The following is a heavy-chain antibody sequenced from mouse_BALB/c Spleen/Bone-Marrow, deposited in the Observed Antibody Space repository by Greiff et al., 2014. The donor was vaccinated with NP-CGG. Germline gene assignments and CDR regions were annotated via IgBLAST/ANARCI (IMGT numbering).Heavy chain of an antibody. CDR1: GCSITSDYA. J-gene: IGHJ3*01. CDR3: AREDNYAFAY. V-gene: IGHV3-2*02. CDR2: INYSGFT. Sequence: VQLKESGPGLVKPSQSLSLTCTVTGCSITSDYAWNWIRQFPGDKLEWMGYINYSGFTTCNPSLKSRISIIQDTSKNQFFLQLNSVTTEDTATYYCAREDNYAFAYWGQGTLVTVSA. D-gene: IGHD1-3*01.